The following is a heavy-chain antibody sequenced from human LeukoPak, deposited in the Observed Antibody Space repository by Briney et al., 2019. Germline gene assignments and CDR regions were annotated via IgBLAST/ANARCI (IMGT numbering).Heavy chain of an antibody. CDR2: IKQDGSER. D-gene: IGHD4-17*01. Sequence: GWSLRLSCATSGFTFSRHWMSWVRQAPGKGPEWVANIKQDGSERYYVDSVKGRFTISRDNAKNSLYLQMNSLRAEDTAVYYCARLSTVTNFDYWGQGTLVTVSS. CDR1: GFTFSRHW. CDR3: ARLSTVTNFDY. V-gene: IGHV3-7*01. J-gene: IGHJ4*02.